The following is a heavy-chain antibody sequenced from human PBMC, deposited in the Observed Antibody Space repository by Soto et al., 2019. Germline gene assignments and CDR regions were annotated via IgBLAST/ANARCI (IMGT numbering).Heavy chain of an antibody. V-gene: IGHV3-33*01. J-gene: IGHJ4*02. D-gene: IGHD3-22*01. CDR1: GFNFNNYG. CDR3: ARDTAYDCSGYSDY. CDR2: IWYDESNT. Sequence: QVQPVESGGGVVQPGRSLRLSCAASGFNFNNYGMHWVRQAPGKGLEWVALIWYDESNTYYADSVKGRFTISRDNSKNTLYLQMNSLRAEDTAVYYCARDTAYDCSGYSDYWGQGTLVTVSS.